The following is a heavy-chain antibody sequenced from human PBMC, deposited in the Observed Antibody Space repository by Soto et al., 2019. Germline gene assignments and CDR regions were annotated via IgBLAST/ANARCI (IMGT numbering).Heavy chain of an antibody. CDR1: GFTFSNAW. CDR3: ATDPLTPSHKSPWNYLQQGGAFYTGMDV. V-gene: IGHV3-15*01. Sequence: PGGSLRLSCAASGFTFSNAWMSWVRQAPGKGLEWVARIKSKTDGETTDYAAPVKGRFTISRDDSKNTLYLQMDSLKTEDTAVYYCATDPLTPSHKSPWNYLQQGGAFYTGMDVWGQGTTVTVSS. D-gene: IGHD1-7*01. CDR2: IKSKTDGETT. J-gene: IGHJ6*02.